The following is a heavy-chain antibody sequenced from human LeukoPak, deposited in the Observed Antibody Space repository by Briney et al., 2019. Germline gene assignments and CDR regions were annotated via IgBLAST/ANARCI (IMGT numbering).Heavy chain of an antibody. V-gene: IGHV3-21*04. Sequence: GGSLRLSCAASGFTFSSYRMNWVRQAPGKGLEWVSSISSTGTYTYFADSVKGRFTISRDNAKKSLFPQMNSLRAEDTAVYYCAREGIAAVDTNWFDPWGQGTLVTVSS. D-gene: IGHD6-13*01. CDR2: ISSTGTYT. CDR1: GFTFSSYR. CDR3: AREGIAAVDTNWFDP. J-gene: IGHJ5*02.